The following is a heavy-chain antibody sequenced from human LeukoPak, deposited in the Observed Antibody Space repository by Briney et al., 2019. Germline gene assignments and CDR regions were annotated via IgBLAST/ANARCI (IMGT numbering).Heavy chain of an antibody. CDR3: AKRIVGATTIS. J-gene: IGHJ4*02. V-gene: IGHV3-30*18. CDR2: ISYDGSNK. D-gene: IGHD1-26*01. CDR1: GFTFSSYG. Sequence: PGGSLRLSCAASGFTFSSYGIHWVRQAPGKGLEWVAIISYDGSNKYYADSVKGRFTISRDNSKNTLYLQMNSLRAEDTAVYYCAKRIVGATTISWGQGTLVTVSS.